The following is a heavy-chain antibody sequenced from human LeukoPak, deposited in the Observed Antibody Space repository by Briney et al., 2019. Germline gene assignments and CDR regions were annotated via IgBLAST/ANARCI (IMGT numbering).Heavy chain of an antibody. CDR3: AGATYYDFWSGYYHFDY. V-gene: IGHV4-4*09. J-gene: IGHJ4*02. CDR2: IYTSGST. D-gene: IGHD3-3*01. Sequence: SETLSLTCTVSGGSISSYYWSWIRQPPGKGLEWIGYIYTSGSTNYNPSLKSRVTISVDTSKNQFSLKLSSVTAADTAVYYCAGATYYDFWSGYYHFDYWGQGTLVTVSS. CDR1: GGSISSYY.